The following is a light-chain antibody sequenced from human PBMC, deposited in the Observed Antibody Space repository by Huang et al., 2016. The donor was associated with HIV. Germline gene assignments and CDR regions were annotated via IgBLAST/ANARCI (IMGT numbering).Light chain of an antibody. CDR2: DAS. Sequence: DVQMTQSPSSLSASVGDRVTITCQASQDISNYLNWYQQKPGKAPKLLISDASNLETGDPARFSGGGSGTDFTFTISSLQPEDIATYYCQQYDNIHWSFGQGTRVDI. CDR1: QDISNY. V-gene: IGKV1-33*01. J-gene: IGKJ1*01. CDR3: QQYDNIHWS.